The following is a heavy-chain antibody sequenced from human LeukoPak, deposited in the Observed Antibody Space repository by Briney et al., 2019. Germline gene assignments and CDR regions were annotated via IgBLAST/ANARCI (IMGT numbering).Heavy chain of an antibody. V-gene: IGHV3-15*01. CDR1: GFTFSNAW. D-gene: IGHD6-19*01. CDR2: IKSKTDGGTK. Sequence: KAGGSLRLFYAASGFTFSNAWMNWVRQAPGKGLEWVARIKSKTDGGTKDYAVPVKGRFTISRDDSKNTLYLQMNSLKTEDTAVYYSTTDGIAVAGYFDYWGQGTLVTVSS. J-gene: IGHJ4*02. CDR3: TTDGIAVAGYFDY.